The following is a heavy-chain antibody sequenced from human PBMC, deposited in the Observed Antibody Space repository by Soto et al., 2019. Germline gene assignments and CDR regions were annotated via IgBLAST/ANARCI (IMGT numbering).Heavy chain of an antibody. D-gene: IGHD2-15*01. Sequence: QVQLVQSGAEVKKPGSSVKVSCKASGGTFSSYAISWVRQAPGQGLEWMGGIIPIFGTANYAQKFQGRVTINAEESKNKAYMEVSSLRTEDTGVYFCARDVGLAPSIGFYYYGMDVWGQGTTVTVSS. CDR2: IIPIFGTA. J-gene: IGHJ6*02. CDR1: GGTFSSYA. V-gene: IGHV1-69*12. CDR3: ARDVGLAPSIGFYYYGMDV.